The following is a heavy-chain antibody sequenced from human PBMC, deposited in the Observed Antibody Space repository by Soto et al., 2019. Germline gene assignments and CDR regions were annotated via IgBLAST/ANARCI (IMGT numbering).Heavy chain of an antibody. CDR1: GGSISSGGYY. V-gene: IGHV4-31*03. CDR2: IYYSGST. Sequence: NPSETLSLTCTVSGGSISSGGYYWSWIRQHPGKGLEWIGYIYYSGSTYYNPSLKSRVTISVDTSKNQFPLKLSSVTAADTAVYYCARDAQQLVLDYWGQGTLVTVSS. CDR3: ARDAQQLVLDY. J-gene: IGHJ4*02. D-gene: IGHD6-13*01.